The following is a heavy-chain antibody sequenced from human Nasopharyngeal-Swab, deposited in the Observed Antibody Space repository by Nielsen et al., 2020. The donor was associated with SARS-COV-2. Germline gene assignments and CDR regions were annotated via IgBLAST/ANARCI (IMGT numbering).Heavy chain of an antibody. J-gene: IGHJ6*02. CDR3: AKAPYLRGLDV. V-gene: IGHV3-23*01. Sequence: GESLRLSCAASGFTVSSYAMRGVRQGPGKGPEWVSIISGSGDTTYYADSVNDRFTISRDNSKNTLYLQMNSLRVEDTALYYCAKAPYLRGLDVWGQGTTVTVSS. CDR2: ISGSGDTT. CDR1: GFTVSSYA. D-gene: IGHD2-21*01.